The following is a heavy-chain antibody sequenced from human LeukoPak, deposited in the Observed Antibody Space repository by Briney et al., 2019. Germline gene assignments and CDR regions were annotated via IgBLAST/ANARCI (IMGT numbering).Heavy chain of an antibody. J-gene: IGHJ3*02. CDR3: ARRSRNGLDAFDI. D-gene: IGHD2-8*01. CDR2: IDPNNGDT. V-gene: IGHV1-2*02. Sequence: ASVKVSCKASAYTFTGYYLHWVRQAPGQGLEWMGWIDPNNGDTNYAQKFQGRVTMTRHRIISTAYMEVSRLTPDDTAVYYCARRSRNGLDAFDIWGLGTMVTVSP. CDR1: AYTFTGYY.